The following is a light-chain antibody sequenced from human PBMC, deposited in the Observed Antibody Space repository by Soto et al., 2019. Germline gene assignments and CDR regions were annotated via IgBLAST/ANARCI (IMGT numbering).Light chain of an antibody. CDR3: QSYDSSLSGSRV. CDR2: GNS. CDR1: SSNIGAGYD. Sequence: QSVLTQPPSVSGAPGQGVTISCTGSSSNIGAGYDVHWYQQLPGTAPKLLIYGNSNRPSGVPDRFSGSRSGTSASLAITGLQAEDEADYCCQSYDSSLSGSRVFGGGTKLTVL. J-gene: IGLJ2*01. V-gene: IGLV1-40*01.